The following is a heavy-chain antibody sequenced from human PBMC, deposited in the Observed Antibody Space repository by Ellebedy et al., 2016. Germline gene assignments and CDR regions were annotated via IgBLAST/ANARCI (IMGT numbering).Heavy chain of an antibody. D-gene: IGHD3-9*01. J-gene: IGHJ2*01. Sequence: SETLSLTCTVSGGSISSGGYYWSWIRQHPGKGLEWIGYIYYSGSTNYNPSLKSRVTISVDTSKNQFSLKLSSVTAADTAVYYCARAVRYFDWYFDLWGRGTLVTVSS. CDR1: GGSISSGGYY. V-gene: IGHV4-61*08. CDR3: ARAVRYFDWYFDL. CDR2: IYYSGST.